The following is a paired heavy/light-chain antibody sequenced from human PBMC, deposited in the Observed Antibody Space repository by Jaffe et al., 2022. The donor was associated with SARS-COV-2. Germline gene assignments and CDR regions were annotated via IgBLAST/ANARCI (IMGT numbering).Light chain of an antibody. CDR3: QQRSNWPT. CDR2: DAS. V-gene: IGKV3-11*01. CDR1: QSVSSY. J-gene: IGKJ2*01. Sequence: EIVLTQSPATLSLSPGERATLSCRASQSVSSYLAWYQQKPGQAPRLLIYDASNRATGIPARFSGSGSGTDFTLTISSLEPEDFAVYYCQQRSNWPTFGQGTKLEIK.
Heavy chain of an antibody. V-gene: IGHV3-48*03. CDR1: GFTFSSYE. J-gene: IGHJ4*02. D-gene: IGHD3-16*02. CDR2: ISSSGSTI. Sequence: EVQLVESGGGLVQPGGSLRLSCAASGFTFSSYEMNWVRQAPGKGLEWVSYISSSGSTIYYADSVKGRFTISRDNAKNSLYLQMNSLRAEDTAVYYCGGIMITFGGVIVNDYWGQGTLVTVSS. CDR3: GGIMITFGGVIVNDY.